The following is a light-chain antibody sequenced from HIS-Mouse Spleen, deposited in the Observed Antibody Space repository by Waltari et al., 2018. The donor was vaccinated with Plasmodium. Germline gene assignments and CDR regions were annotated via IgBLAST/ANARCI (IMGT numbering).Light chain of an antibody. V-gene: IGLV3-1*01. J-gene: IGLJ2*01. CDR1: KLGDKY. CDR2: QDS. Sequence: SYELTQPPSVSVSPGQTASITCSGDKLGDKYACWYQQKPGQSPVLVIYQDSKRPSGIPERFSGSNSGNTASLTVSGLQAEDEADYYCSSYAGSNNVVFGGGTKLTVL. CDR3: SSYAGSNNVV.